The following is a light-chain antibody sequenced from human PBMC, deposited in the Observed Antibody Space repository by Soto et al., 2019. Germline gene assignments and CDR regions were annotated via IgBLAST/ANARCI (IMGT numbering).Light chain of an antibody. V-gene: IGKV1-33*01. J-gene: IGKJ3*01. CDR2: DAS. CDR1: QDISNY. CDR3: QQYDNLPFT. Sequence: DIQMTQSPSSLSASVGDIVTITCQASQDISNYLNWYQQKPGKAPKLLIYDASNLETGVPSRFSGSGSGTDFTFTISSLQPEDIATYYCQQYDNLPFTFGPGTKVDIK.